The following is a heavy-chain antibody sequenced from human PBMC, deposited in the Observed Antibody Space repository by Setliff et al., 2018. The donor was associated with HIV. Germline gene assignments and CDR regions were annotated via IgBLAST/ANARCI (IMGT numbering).Heavy chain of an antibody. CDR2: IYYTGST. D-gene: IGHD2-8*02. CDR1: GGSISNYY. J-gene: IGHJ6*04. Sequence: TSETLSLTCTVFGGSISNYYWSWIRQPPGKGLEWIGYIYYTGSTYYNPSLKSRVNISVDTSENQFSLKLSSVTAADTAVYYCARFCAGGTCPDVWGKGTTVTVSS. V-gene: IGHV4-59*06. CDR3: ARFCAGGTCPDV.